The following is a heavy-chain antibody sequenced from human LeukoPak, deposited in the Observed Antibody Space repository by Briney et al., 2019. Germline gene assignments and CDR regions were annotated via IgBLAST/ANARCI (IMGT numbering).Heavy chain of an antibody. CDR3: ARGGRYSNYGSGKGY. D-gene: IGHD4-11*01. J-gene: IGHJ4*02. V-gene: IGHV1-69*04. CDR1: GGTFSSYA. Sequence: ASVKVSCKASGGTFSSYAISWVRQAPGQGLEWMGRIIPILGIANYAQKFQGRVTITADKSTSTAYMELSSLRSEDTAVYYCARGGRYSNYGSGKGYWGQGTLVTVSS. CDR2: IIPILGIA.